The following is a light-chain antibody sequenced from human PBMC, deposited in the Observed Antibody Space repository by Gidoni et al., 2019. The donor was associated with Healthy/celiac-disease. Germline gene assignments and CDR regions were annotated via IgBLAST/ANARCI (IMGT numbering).Light chain of an antibody. J-gene: IGKJ1*01. CDR3: QQYGSSLWT. CDR1: QSVSSSY. CDR2: GAS. Sequence: ESVLTQSPGTLSLSPGERATLSCRASQSVSSSYLAWYQQKPGQAPRLLIYGASIRATGIPDRFSGSGSGTAFTLTISRLEPEAFAVYYCQQYGSSLWTFGQGTKVEIK. V-gene: IGKV3-20*01.